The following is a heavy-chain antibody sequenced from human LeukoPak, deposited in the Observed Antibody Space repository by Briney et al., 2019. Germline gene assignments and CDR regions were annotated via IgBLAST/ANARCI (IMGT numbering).Heavy chain of an antibody. Sequence: SETLSLTCTVSGYSISSGYYWGWIRQPPGKGLEWIGNIYYSGSTYYNPSLKSRVTISADTSKNQFSLKLSSVTAADTAVYYCARVDISMVRGPIYYYYMDVWGKGTTVTVSS. V-gene: IGHV4-38-2*02. D-gene: IGHD3-10*01. CDR2: IYYSGST. CDR3: ARVDISMVRGPIYYYYMDV. CDR1: GYSISSGYY. J-gene: IGHJ6*03.